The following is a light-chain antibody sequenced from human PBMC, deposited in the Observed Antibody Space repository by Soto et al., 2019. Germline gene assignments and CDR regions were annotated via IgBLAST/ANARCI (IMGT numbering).Light chain of an antibody. CDR1: QSVSSY. J-gene: IGKJ1*01. CDR3: QQRSNWPPT. Sequence: EIVLTQSPATLSLSPGERATLSCTASQSVSSYLAWYQQKPGQAPRLLIYDASNRATGIPARFSGSGSGTDFTLTISSLETEDYAVYYCQQRSNWPPTFGQGTKVEIK. CDR2: DAS. V-gene: IGKV3-11*01.